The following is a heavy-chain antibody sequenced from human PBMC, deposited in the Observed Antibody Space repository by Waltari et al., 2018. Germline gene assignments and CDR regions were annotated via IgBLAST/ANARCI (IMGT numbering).Heavy chain of an antibody. V-gene: IGHV4-59*01. J-gene: IGHJ4*02. CDR1: GGSISSYY. CDR2: IYYSGST. CDR3: ARGVTNYYGSGSYYLDFDY. Sequence: QVQLQESGPGLVKPSETLSLTCTVSGGSISSYYWSWIRQPPGKGLEWNGYIYYSGSTNYNPSLKSRVTISVDTSKNQFSLKLSSVTAADTAVYYCARGVTNYYGSGSYYLDFDYWGQGTLVTVSS. D-gene: IGHD3-10*01.